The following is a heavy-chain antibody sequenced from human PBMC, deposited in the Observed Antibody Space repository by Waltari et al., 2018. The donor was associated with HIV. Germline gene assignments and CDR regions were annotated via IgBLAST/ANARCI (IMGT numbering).Heavy chain of an antibody. Sequence: QVQLVQSGAEVKKPGSSVKVSCKASGGTFSSYANSWVRQAPGQGLEWMGRIIPILGIANYAQKFQGRVTITADKSTSTAYMELSSLRSEDTAVYYCARDRSPFVGDPWGQGTLVTVSS. D-gene: IGHD3-16*01. CDR2: IIPILGIA. V-gene: IGHV1-69*04. CDR3: ARDRSPFVGDP. CDR1: GGTFSSYA. J-gene: IGHJ5*02.